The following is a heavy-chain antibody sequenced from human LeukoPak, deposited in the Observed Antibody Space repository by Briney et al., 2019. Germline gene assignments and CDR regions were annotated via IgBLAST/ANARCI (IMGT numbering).Heavy chain of an antibody. Sequence: ASVKVSCKASGYTFTGYYMHWVRQAPGQGLEWMGWINPNSGGTNYAQKFQGWVTMTRDTSISTAYMELSRLRSDDTAVYYRARNGDYDYYYGMDVWGKGTTVTVSS. CDR2: INPNSGGT. CDR3: ARNGDYDYYYGMDV. D-gene: IGHD4-17*01. J-gene: IGHJ6*04. CDR1: GYTFTGYY. V-gene: IGHV1-2*04.